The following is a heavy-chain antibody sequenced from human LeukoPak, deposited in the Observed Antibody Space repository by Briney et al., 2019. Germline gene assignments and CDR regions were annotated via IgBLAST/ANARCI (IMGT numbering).Heavy chain of an antibody. CDR2: IYSGGDT. Sequence: PGGSLRLSCAASGFTVSSNYMSWVRQVPGKGLEWVSVIYSGGDTYYADSVKGRFTISRDNSKNTLYLQMNSLRAEDTAVYYCARVAVGAGTDYFDYWGQGTLVTASS. D-gene: IGHD6-19*01. V-gene: IGHV3-53*01. J-gene: IGHJ4*02. CDR3: ARVAVGAGTDYFDY. CDR1: GFTVSSNY.